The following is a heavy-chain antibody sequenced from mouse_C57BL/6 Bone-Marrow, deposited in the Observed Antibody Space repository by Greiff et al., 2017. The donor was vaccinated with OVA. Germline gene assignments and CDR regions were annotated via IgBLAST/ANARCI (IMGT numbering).Heavy chain of an antibody. CDR3: ARSRGHYGSSHWYFDV. CDR2: IYPRSGNT. CDR1: GYTFTSYG. Sequence: QVQLKESGAELARPGASVKLSCKASGYTFTSYGISWVKQRTGQGLEWIGEIYPRSGNTYYNEKFKGKATLTADKSSSTAYMELRSLTSEDSAVYFWARSRGHYGSSHWYFDVWGTGTTVTVSS. V-gene: IGHV1-81*01. D-gene: IGHD1-1*01. J-gene: IGHJ1*03.